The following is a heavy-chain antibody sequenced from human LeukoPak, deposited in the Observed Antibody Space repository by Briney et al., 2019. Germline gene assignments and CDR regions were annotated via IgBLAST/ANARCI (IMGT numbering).Heavy chain of an antibody. J-gene: IGHJ4*02. Sequence: PGGSLRLSCATSRFTFSSTGMHRGRQAPGKGLEWVAFTDYDGTNKYYADSVKGRFTISRDNSKNTLYLQMNSLRPEDTAVYFCAKDRSRPYSDRIGYSPPDYWGQGTLVTVSS. V-gene: IGHV3-30*02. CDR1: RFTFSSTG. CDR2: TDYDGTNK. D-gene: IGHD3-22*01. CDR3: AKDRSRPYSDRIGYSPPDY.